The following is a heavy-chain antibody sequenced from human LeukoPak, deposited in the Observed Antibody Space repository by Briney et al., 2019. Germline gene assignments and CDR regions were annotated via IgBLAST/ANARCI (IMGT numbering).Heavy chain of an antibody. CDR2: IYDSGST. J-gene: IGHJ6*02. CDR1: GGSVSSGSYY. Sequence: SETLSLTCTVSGGSVSSGSYYWSWIRQPPGKGLEWIGYIYDSGSTNYNPSLKSRVTISVDTSKNQFSLKLSSVTAADTAVYYCARVGGTNYYYYGMDVWGQGTTVTVSS. V-gene: IGHV4-61*01. D-gene: IGHD1-1*01. CDR3: ARVGGTNYYYYGMDV.